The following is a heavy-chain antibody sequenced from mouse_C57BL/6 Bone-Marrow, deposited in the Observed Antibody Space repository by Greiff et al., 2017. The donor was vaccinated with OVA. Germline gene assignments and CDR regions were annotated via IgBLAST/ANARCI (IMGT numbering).Heavy chain of an antibody. CDR2: IYPRSGNT. CDR1: GYTFTSYG. Sequence: QVQLQQSGAELARPGASVKLSCKASGYTFTSYGISWVKQRTGQGLEWIGEIYPRSGNTYYNEKFKGKATLTADKSSSTAYMELRSLTSADSAVYFSARSFITTVVATPYAMDYWGQGTSVTVSS. V-gene: IGHV1-81*01. CDR3: ARSFITTVVATPYAMDY. D-gene: IGHD1-1*01. J-gene: IGHJ4*01.